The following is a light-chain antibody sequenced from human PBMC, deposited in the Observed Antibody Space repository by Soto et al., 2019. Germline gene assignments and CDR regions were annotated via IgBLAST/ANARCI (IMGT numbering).Light chain of an antibody. V-gene: IGKV1-39*01. CDR3: QQSYSTPT. J-gene: IGKJ2*01. Sequence: DIQMTQSPSSLSASVGDRVTITCRASQSISSYLNWYQQKPGKAPKLLIYAASSLQSGVPSRFSGSGSGPDFTLTISSLQPEDFATYYCQQSYSTPTFGQGNKLEIK. CDR1: QSISSY. CDR2: AAS.